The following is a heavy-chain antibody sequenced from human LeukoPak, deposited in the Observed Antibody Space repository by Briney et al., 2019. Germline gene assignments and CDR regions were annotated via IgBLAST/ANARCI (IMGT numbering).Heavy chain of an antibody. CDR2: IYYSGST. CDR3: ARAIYHHSSGWPFDY. J-gene: IGHJ4*02. CDR1: GGSISSSSYY. D-gene: IGHD6-19*01. V-gene: IGHV4-61*01. Sequence: PSETLSLTCTVSGGSISSSSYYWSWIRLPPGKGLECIGYIYYSGSTNYNPSLKSRVTISVDTSKNQFSLKLSSVTAADTAVYYCARAIYHHSSGWPFDYWGQGTLVTVSS.